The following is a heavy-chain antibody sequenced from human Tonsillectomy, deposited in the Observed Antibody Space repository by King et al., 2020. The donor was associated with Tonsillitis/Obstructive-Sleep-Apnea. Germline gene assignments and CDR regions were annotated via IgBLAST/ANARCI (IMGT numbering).Heavy chain of an antibody. CDR1: GGSISSSNW. V-gene: IGHV4-4*02. J-gene: IGHJ3*02. Sequence: QLQESGPGLVKPSGTLSLTCAVSGGSISSSNWWSWVRQPPGKGLEWIGKIYHSGSTDYNPSLTSRVNISVDKSKNHFSLRLSSVTAADTAVYYCARGYCSSPSCHGDDAFDIWGQGTMVTVSS. CDR2: IYHSGST. D-gene: IGHD2-2*01. CDR3: ARGYCSSPSCHGDDAFDI.